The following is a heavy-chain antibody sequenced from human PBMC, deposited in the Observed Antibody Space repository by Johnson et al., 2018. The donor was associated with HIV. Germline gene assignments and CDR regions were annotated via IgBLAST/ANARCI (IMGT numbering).Heavy chain of an antibody. CDR2: IKQDGSEK. CDR3: ARVGAGITMTMGWGDAFDI. Sequence: VQLVESGGGLVQPGGSLRLSCAASGFTFSSYWMSWVRQAPGKGLEWVANIKQDGSEKYYVDSVKGRFTISRDNAKNSLYLQMNSLRAEDTAVYYGARVGAGITMTMGWGDAFDIWGQGTMVTVSS. V-gene: IGHV3-7*04. D-gene: IGHD3-22*01. CDR1: GFTFSSYW. J-gene: IGHJ3*02.